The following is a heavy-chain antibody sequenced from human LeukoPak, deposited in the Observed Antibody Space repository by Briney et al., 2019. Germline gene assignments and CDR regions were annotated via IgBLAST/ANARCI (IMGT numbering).Heavy chain of an antibody. CDR3: ARDRSNYDSSGYYPYFDY. CDR2: ISSSSGGTI. V-gene: IGHV3-11*01. D-gene: IGHD3-22*01. CDR1: GFTLSDYY. J-gene: IGHJ4*02. Sequence: GGSLRLSCAASGFTLSDYYMSWIRQAPGRGLEWISYISSSSGGTIYYTDSVKGRFTISRDNAKNSLYLQMNSLRADDTAVYYCARDRSNYDSSGYYPYFDYWGQGTLVTVSS.